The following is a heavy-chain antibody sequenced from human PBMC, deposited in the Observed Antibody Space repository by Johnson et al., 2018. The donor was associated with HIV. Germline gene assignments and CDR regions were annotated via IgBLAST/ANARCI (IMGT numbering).Heavy chain of an antibody. CDR3: AKAFSSSWSDAFDI. J-gene: IGHJ3*02. D-gene: IGHD6-13*01. V-gene: IGHV3-33*06. CDR2: IWYDGSNK. Sequence: VQVVESGGGVVQPGRSLRLSCAASGFTFSSYGMHWVRQAPGKGLEWVAVIWYDGSNKYYADSVKGRFTISRDNSKNTLYLQMNSLRAEDTAVYYCAKAFSSSWSDAFDIWGQGTMVTVSS. CDR1: GFTFSSYG.